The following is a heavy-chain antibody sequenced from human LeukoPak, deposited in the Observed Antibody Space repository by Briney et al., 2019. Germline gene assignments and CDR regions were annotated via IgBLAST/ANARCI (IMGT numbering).Heavy chain of an antibody. CDR3: SATPDY. CDR2: IWYDGSIQ. Sequence: GGSLRLSCAASGFTFSSYWMSWVRQAPGKGLEWVAVIWYDGSIQYYADSVKGRFTISRDNSKNTLYLQMNSLRAEGTAVYDTSATPDYWGQGTLVTVSS. CDR1: GFTFSSYW. V-gene: IGHV3-33*08. J-gene: IGHJ4*02. D-gene: IGHD6-19*01.